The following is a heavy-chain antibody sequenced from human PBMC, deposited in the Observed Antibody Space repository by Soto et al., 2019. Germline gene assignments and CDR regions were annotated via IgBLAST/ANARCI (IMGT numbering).Heavy chain of an antibody. V-gene: IGHV3-7*01. Sequence: GGSLRLSCAASGFTFSSYCMSWVRQAPGKGLEWVASIKQDGSEKYYVDSVKGRFTISRDNAKNSLYLQMNSLRAEDTAVYYCANTPSVWTQLWFFDHWGQGTPVTVSS. D-gene: IGHD5-18*01. J-gene: IGHJ4*02. CDR1: GFTFSSYC. CDR3: ANTPSVWTQLWFFDH. CDR2: IKQDGSEK.